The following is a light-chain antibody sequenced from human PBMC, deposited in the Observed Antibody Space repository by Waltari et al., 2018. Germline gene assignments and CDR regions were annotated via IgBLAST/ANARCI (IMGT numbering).Light chain of an antibody. V-gene: IGLV7-46*01. CDR3: LLSSNGGRV. Sequence: QAVVTQEASLTVSPGGTVTLTCGSSTGAVTRGHSPPWFHQKPGQAPRTLISEINKKPSWTPARFSGSLLGGKAALTLSGAQPEDEADYYCLLSSNGGRVFGGGTKLTVL. CDR2: EIN. CDR1: TGAVTRGHS. J-gene: IGLJ3*02.